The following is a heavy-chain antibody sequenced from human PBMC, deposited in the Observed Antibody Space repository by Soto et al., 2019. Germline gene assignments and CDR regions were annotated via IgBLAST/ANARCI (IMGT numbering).Heavy chain of an antibody. CDR1: GYSFTTYG. D-gene: IGHD2-8*01. Sequence: QGLLVQSGAEVKQPGASVKVSCKASGYSFTTYGISWVRQAPGQGLEWMGWISGYNGDTNNAQKFQDRVTMTIDRSTTTAYLELRSLTSDDTAVYYCAKNGHPPYYYYGMDVWGQGTMVTVSS. J-gene: IGHJ6*02. CDR3: AKNGHPPYYYYGMDV. CDR2: ISGYNGDT. V-gene: IGHV1-18*01.